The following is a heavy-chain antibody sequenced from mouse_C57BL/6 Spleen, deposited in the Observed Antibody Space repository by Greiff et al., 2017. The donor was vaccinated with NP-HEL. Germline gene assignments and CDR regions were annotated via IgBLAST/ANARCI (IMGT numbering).Heavy chain of an antibody. J-gene: IGHJ1*03. V-gene: IGHV14-2*01. D-gene: IGHD1-1*01. CDR2: IDPEDGET. CDR1: GFNIKDYY. Sequence: EVQLQESGAELVKPGASVKLSCTASGFNIKDYYMHWVKQRTEQGLEWIGRIDPEDGETKYAPKFQAKATITADTTSNTAYLQLSSLTSADTAVYYCARPYYYGSSFWYFDVWGTGTTVTVSS. CDR3: ARPYYYGSSFWYFDV.